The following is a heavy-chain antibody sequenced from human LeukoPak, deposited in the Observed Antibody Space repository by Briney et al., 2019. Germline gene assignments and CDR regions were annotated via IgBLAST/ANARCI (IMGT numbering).Heavy chain of an antibody. CDR1: GYTFTGYY. D-gene: IGHD3-9*01. J-gene: IGHJ6*03. V-gene: IGHV1-2*02. CDR2: INPNSGGT. Sequence: ASVKVSCKASGYTFTGYYIHWVRQAPGQGLEWMGWINPNSGGTNYAQNFQGRVTMTRDTSISTAYMELSRLRSDDTAVYYCASLTGDESYYYMDVWGKGTTVTISS. CDR3: ASLTGDESYYYMDV.